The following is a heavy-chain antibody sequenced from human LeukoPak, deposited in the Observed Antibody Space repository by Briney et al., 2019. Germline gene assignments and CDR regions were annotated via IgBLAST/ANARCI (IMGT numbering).Heavy chain of an antibody. CDR1: GFTVSINS. J-gene: IGHJ4*02. Sequence: GGSLRLSCTVSGFTVSINSMSWVRQAPGKGLEWVSFIYSGGNTHYSDSVKGRFTISRDNSKNTLYLQMNSLRAEDTAVYYCARRAGEYSHPYDYGGQGTLVTVSS. CDR2: IYSGGNT. V-gene: IGHV3-53*01. D-gene: IGHD4-17*01. CDR3: ARRAGEYSHPYDY.